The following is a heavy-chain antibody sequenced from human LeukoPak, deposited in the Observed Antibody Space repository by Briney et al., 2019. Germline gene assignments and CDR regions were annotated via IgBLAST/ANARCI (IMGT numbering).Heavy chain of an antibody. CDR1: GFTFSSYG. D-gene: IGHD6-13*01. V-gene: IGHV3-33*01. Sequence: GGSLRLSCAASGFTFSSYGMHWVRQAPGKGLEWVAVIWYDGSNKYYADSVKGRFTISRDNSKNTLYLQMNSLRAEDTAVYYCARLSLYGSSWQKGYWGQGTLVTVSS. CDR3: ARLSLYGSSWQKGY. J-gene: IGHJ4*02. CDR2: IWYDGSNK.